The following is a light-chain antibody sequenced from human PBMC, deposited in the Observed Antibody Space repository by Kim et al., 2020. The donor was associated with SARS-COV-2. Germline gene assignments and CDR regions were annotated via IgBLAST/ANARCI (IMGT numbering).Light chain of an antibody. Sequence: DIQMTQSPSTLSASVGDRVTITCRASQSVSSWLAWYQQKPGKAPNLLIYKASTLEGGVPSRFSGRGSGTGFTLTINSLQPDDFATYSCQQYDSHPYTFGQGTKLEI. J-gene: IGKJ2*01. V-gene: IGKV1-5*03. CDR3: QQYDSHPYT. CDR1: QSVSSW. CDR2: KAS.